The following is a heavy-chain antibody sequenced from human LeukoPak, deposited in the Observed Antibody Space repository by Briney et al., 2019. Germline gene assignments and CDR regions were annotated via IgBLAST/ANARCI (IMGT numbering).Heavy chain of an antibody. CDR3: ARPGDYGDYVSAFDI. V-gene: IGHV1-2*02. CDR1: GYTFTVYY. D-gene: IGHD4-17*01. CDR2: INPNSGGT. Sequence: ASVKVSCKASGYTFTVYYMHWVRQAPGQGLEWMGWINPNSGGTNYAQKFQGRVTMTRDTSISTAYMELSRLRSDDTAVYYCARPGDYGDYVSAFDIWGQGTMVTVSS. J-gene: IGHJ3*02.